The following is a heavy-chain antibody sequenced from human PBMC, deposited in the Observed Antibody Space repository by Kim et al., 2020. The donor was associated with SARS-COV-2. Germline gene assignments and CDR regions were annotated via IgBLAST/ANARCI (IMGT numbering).Heavy chain of an antibody. D-gene: IGHD6-19*01. CDR3: ARVDYASVWYYFDY. Sequence: NPSLKSRVTISVDTSKNQFSLSLSSVTAADTAMYYCARVDYASVWYYFDYWGQGTLVTVSS. V-gene: IGHV4-59*01. J-gene: IGHJ4*02.